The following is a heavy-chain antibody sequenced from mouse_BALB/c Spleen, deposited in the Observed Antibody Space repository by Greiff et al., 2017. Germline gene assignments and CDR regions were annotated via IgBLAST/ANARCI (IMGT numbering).Heavy chain of an antibody. CDR1: GFAFSSYD. Sequence: EVKLVESGGGLVKPGGSLKLSCAASGFAFSSYDMSWVRQTPEKRLEWVAYISSGGGSTYYPDTVKGRFTISRDNAKNTLYLQMSSLKSEDTAMYYCARPYYYGSRGYYAMDYWGQGTSVTVSS. J-gene: IGHJ4*01. CDR3: ARPYYYGSRGYYAMDY. D-gene: IGHD1-1*01. CDR2: ISSGGGST. V-gene: IGHV5-12-1*01.